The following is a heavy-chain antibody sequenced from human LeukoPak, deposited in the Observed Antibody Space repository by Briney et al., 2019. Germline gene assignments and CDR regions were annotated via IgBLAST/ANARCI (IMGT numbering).Heavy chain of an antibody. D-gene: IGHD1-14*01. CDR3: ARLYGRYFDY. V-gene: IGHV5-51*01. J-gene: IGHJ4*02. CDR1: GYNFPTSW. Sequence: GESLKISCKGSGYNFPTSWIGWVSQMPGKGLEWMGIIYPGDSDTRYSPSFEGQVTISADKSISTAYLQWSGLKASDTAIYYCARLYGRYFDYWGQGTLVTVSS. CDR2: IYPGDSDT.